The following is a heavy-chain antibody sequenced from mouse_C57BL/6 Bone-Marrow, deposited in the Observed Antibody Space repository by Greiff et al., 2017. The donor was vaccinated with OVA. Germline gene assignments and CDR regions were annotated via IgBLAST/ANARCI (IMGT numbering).Heavy chain of an antibody. CDR2: IYPGGGYT. D-gene: IGHD5-1*01. Sequence: QVQLQQSGAELVRPGTSVKMSCKASGYTFTNYWIGWAKQRPGHGLEWIGDIYPGGGYTNYNEKFKGKATLTADKSSSTAYMQFSSLTSEDSAIYYCARSDPPYPYAMDYWGQGTSVTVSS. CDR3: ARSDPPYPYAMDY. J-gene: IGHJ4*01. CDR1: GYTFTNYW. V-gene: IGHV1-63*01.